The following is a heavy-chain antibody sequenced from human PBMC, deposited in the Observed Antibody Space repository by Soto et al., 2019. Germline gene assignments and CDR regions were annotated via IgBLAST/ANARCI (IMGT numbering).Heavy chain of an antibody. CDR3: ARAPGIAAPYYMDV. V-gene: IGHV4-34*01. CDR2: INHSGST. Sequence: SETLSLTCAVYGGSFSGYYWSWIRQPPGKGLEWIGEINHSGSTNYNPSLKSRVTISVDTSKNQFSLKLSSVTAADTAVYYCARAPGIAAPYYMDVWGKGTTVTVSS. D-gene: IGHD6-13*01. CDR1: GGSFSGYY. J-gene: IGHJ6*03.